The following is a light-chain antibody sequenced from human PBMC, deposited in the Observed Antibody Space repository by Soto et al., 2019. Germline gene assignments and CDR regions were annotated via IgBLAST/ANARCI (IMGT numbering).Light chain of an antibody. CDR2: DVS. V-gene: IGLV2-14*01. J-gene: IGLJ1*01. Sequence: QAVVTQPASVSGSPGQSITISCTGTSSDVGGYNYVSWYQQHPGKAPKLMIYDVSNRPSGGSDRFSGSKSGNTASLTISWLQAEYEADYYCSSYTSSSTYVFGTGTKLTVL. CDR1: SSDVGGYNY. CDR3: SSYTSSSTYV.